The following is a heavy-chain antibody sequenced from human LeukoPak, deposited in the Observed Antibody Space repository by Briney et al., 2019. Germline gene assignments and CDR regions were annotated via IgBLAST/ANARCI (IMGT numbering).Heavy chain of an antibody. J-gene: IGHJ4*02. Sequence: PGGSLRLSCAASGFTFSSYGMHWVRQAPGKGLEWVAIISFDGSNKYYSDSVKGPFTISRDNSKNTLYLQMNSLRAEDTAVYCCASGDSSGYYGGGYFDYWGQGTLVTVSS. CDR1: GFTFSSYG. CDR2: ISFDGSNK. D-gene: IGHD3-22*01. CDR3: ASGDSSGYYGGGYFDY. V-gene: IGHV3-30*03.